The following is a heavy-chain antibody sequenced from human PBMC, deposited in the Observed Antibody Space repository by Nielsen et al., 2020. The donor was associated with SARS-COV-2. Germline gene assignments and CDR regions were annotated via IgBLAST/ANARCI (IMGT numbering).Heavy chain of an antibody. CDR3: ARFRAAGSYYYYMDV. CDR2: IYYSGST. V-gene: IGHV4-59*01. D-gene: IGHD6-13*01. J-gene: IGHJ6*03. CDR1: GGSISSYY. Sequence: SETLSLTCTVSGGSISSYYWSWIRQPPGKGLEWIGYIYYSGSTNYNPSLKSRVTISVDTPKNQFSLKLSSVTAADTAVYYCARFRAAGSYYYYMDVWGKGTTVTVSS.